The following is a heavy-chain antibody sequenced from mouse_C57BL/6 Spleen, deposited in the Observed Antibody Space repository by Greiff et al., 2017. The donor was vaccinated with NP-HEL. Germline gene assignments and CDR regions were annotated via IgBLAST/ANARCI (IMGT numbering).Heavy chain of an antibody. D-gene: IGHD2-14*01. CDR1: GFTFSSYG. J-gene: IGHJ4*01. CDR2: ISSGGSYT. V-gene: IGHV5-6*01. Sequence: EVKLVESGGDLVKPGGSLKLSCAASGFTFSSYGMSWVRQTPDKRLEWVATISSGGSYTYYPDSVKVRFTISRDNAKNTLYLQMSSLKSEDKEMYYCARVRREYYEMEYWGKGKSVTV. CDR3: ARVRREYYEMEY.